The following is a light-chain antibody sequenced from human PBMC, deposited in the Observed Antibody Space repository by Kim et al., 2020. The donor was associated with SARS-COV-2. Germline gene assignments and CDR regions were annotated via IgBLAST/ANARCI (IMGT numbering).Light chain of an antibody. Sequence: FPGESATLSCRASQSISDNLAWYQQKPGQAPRLLIYGTSTRATGIPARFSASESGTEFTLTISSLQSEDFAVYYCQQYDNWPLTFGGGTKVDIK. CDR3: QQYDNWPLT. CDR1: QSISDN. V-gene: IGKV3-15*01. CDR2: GTS. J-gene: IGKJ4*01.